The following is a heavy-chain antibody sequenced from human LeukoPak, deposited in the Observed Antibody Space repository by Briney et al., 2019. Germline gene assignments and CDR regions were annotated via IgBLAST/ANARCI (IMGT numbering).Heavy chain of an antibody. CDR3: ARTSSSSEEYYYYYGMDV. J-gene: IGHJ6*02. CDR1: GYTFTGYY. CDR2: INPNSGGT. D-gene: IGHD6-6*01. Sequence: ASVKVSCKASGYTFTGYYMHWVRQAPGQGLEWMGWINPNSGGTNYAQKFQGRVTMTRDTSISTAYMELSRLRSDDTAVYYCARTSSSSEEYYYYYGMDVWGQGTTVTVS. V-gene: IGHV1-2*02.